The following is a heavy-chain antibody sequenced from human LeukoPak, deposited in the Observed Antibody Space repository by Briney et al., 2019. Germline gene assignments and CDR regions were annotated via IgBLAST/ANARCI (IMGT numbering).Heavy chain of an antibody. CDR3: ASGYCSGGSCYAPGY. V-gene: IGHV1-46*01. Sequence: GASVKVSCKASGYTFTSYYMHWVRQAPGQGLEWMGIINPSGGSTSYAQKFQGRVTMTRDTSTSTVYMELSSPRSEDTAVYYCASGYCSGGSCYAPGYWGQGTLVTVSS. CDR1: GYTFTSYY. CDR2: INPSGGST. J-gene: IGHJ4*02. D-gene: IGHD2-15*01.